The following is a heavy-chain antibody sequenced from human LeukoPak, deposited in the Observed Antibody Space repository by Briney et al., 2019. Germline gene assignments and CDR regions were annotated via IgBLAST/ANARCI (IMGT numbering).Heavy chain of an antibody. J-gene: IGHJ4*02. CDR2: INMYNGNT. CDR1: GYTFTSYA. D-gene: IGHD3-16*02. V-gene: IGHV1-18*01. CDR3: ARVVGNYVWGSYRPEGCFDS. Sequence: ASVKVSCKASGYTFTSYAISWVRQAPGQGPEWMGWINMYNGNTNYAQKLQGRVTMTTDTSMSTAYMELRSLRSDDTAVYYCARVVGNYVWGSYRPEGCFDSWGQGTLVTVSS.